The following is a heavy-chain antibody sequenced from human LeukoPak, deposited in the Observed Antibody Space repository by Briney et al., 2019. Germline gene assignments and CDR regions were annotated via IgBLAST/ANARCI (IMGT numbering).Heavy chain of an antibody. CDR1: GYSFTSYW. CDR3: ATQYVNSCSWFVDF. CDR2: IQRSAFYT. V-gene: IGHV5-10-1*01. D-gene: IGHD6-13*01. Sequence: GESLYISCKVSGYSFTSYWISWVRHMPVKGLEWMGRIQRSAFYTNYRSSFHGHVTNSADSSISTAYLQWSSMKASDTARYYCATQYVNSCSWFVDFWGEGTLFSVSS. J-gene: IGHJ4*02.